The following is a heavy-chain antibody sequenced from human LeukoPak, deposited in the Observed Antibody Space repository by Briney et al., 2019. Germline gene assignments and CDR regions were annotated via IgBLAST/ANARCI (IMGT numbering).Heavy chain of an antibody. D-gene: IGHD3-10*01. Sequence: SETLSLTCTVSGGSISSYYWSWIRQPPGKGLVWIGYIYYSGSTNYNPSLKSRVTISVDTSKNQFSLKLSSVTAADTAVYYCARSYYGNDQYYFDYWGQGTLVTVSS. CDR1: GGSISSYY. CDR2: IYYSGST. J-gene: IGHJ4*02. CDR3: ARSYYGNDQYYFDY. V-gene: IGHV4-59*08.